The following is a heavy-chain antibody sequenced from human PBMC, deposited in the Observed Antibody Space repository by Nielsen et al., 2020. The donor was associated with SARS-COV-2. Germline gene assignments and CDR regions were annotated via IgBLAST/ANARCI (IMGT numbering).Heavy chain of an antibody. CDR1: GGPISSYY. CDR3: ARHLGGRVPAAKTLEATTVTRRGFDY. CDR2: IYYSGST. J-gene: IGHJ4*02. Sequence: SETLSPTCTVSGGPISSYYWSWIRQPPGKGLEWIGYIYYSGSTNYNPSLKSRVTISVDTSKNQFSLKLSSVTAADTAVYYCARHLGGRVPAAKTLEATTVTRRGFDYWGQGTLVTVSS. D-gene: IGHD2-2*01. V-gene: IGHV4-59*08.